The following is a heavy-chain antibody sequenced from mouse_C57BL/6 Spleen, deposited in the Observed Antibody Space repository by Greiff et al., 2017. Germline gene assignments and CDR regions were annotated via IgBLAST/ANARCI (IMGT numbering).Heavy chain of an antibody. CDR2: IHPDSGST. CDR1: GYTFTSYW. V-gene: IGHV1-64*01. D-gene: IGHD2-5*01. J-gene: IGHJ2*01. CDR3: ARYYYINPHFFDY. Sequence: VQLQQPGAELVKPGASVKLSCKASGYTFTSYWMHWVKQRPGQGLEWIGMIHPDSGSTNYNEKFKGKATLTVDKSSSTAYMQLSSLTSEYSSVYYCARYYYINPHFFDYWGQGTTLTVSS.